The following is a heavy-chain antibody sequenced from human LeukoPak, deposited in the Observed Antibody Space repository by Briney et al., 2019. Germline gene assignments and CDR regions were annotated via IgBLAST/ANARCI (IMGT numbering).Heavy chain of an antibody. V-gene: IGHV4-39*01. CDR2: INHSGST. CDR1: GGSISSSSYY. J-gene: IGHJ5*02. D-gene: IGHD6-13*01. Sequence: PSETLSLTCTVSGGSISSSSYYWGWIRQPPGKGLEWIGEINHSGSTNYNPSLKSRVTISVDTSKNQFSLKLSSVTAADTAVYYCARQDGAAALNWFDPWGQGTLVTVSS. CDR3: ARQDGAAALNWFDP.